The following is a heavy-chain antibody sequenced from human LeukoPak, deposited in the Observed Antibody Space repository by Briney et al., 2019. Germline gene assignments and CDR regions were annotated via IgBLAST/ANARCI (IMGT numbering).Heavy chain of an antibody. V-gene: IGHV3-21*01. CDR3: ARDTAMAREVDY. D-gene: IGHD5-18*01. CDR2: ISSRSSYI. Sequence: VSSISSRSSYIYYADSGKGRFTISRDNAKNSLYLQMNSLRAEDTAVYYCARDTAMAREVDYWGQGTLVTVSS. J-gene: IGHJ4*02.